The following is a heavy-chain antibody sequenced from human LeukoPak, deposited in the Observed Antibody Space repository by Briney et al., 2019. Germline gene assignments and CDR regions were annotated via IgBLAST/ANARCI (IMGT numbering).Heavy chain of an antibody. D-gene: IGHD1-26*01. Sequence: PSETLSLTCAVYGGSFSGYYWSWIRQPPGKGLEWIGEINHSGSTNYNPSLKSRVTISVDTSKNQFSLKLSSVTAADTAVYYCAIKVDPSYYSYYYMDVWGKGTTVTVSS. CDR1: GGSFSGYY. J-gene: IGHJ6*03. CDR2: INHSGST. CDR3: AIKVDPSYYSYYYMDV. V-gene: IGHV4-34*01.